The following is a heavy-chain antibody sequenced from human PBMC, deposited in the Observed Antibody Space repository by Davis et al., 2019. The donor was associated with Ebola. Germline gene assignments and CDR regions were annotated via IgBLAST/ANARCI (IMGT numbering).Heavy chain of an antibody. J-gene: IGHJ6*02. CDR2: IYHSGST. Sequence: SETLSLTCTVSGYSITSDYYWGWIRQPPGKGLEWIGTIYHSGSTYYNPSLKSRVTISVDTSKNQFSLKLSSVTAADTAVYYCAAMGPWEGMDVWGQGTTVTVSS. D-gene: IGHD5-18*01. CDR1: GYSITSDYY. V-gene: IGHV4-38-2*02. CDR3: AAMGPWEGMDV.